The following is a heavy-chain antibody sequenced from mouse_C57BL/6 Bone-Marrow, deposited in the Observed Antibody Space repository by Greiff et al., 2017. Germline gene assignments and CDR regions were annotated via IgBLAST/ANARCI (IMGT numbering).Heavy chain of an antibody. Sequence: EVQLVESGGGLVQPKGSLKLSCAASGFSFNTYAMNWVRQAPGKGLEWVARIRSKSNNYATYYADSVKDRFTISRDDSESMLYLQMNNLKTEDTAMYYCVRQGSSYWYFGVWGTGTTVTVSS. V-gene: IGHV10-1*01. CDR1: GFSFNTYA. J-gene: IGHJ1*03. D-gene: IGHD1-1*01. CDR3: VRQGSSYWYFGV. CDR2: IRSKSNNYAT.